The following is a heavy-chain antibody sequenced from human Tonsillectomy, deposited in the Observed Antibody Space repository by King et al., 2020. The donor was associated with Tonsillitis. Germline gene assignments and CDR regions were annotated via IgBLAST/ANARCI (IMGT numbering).Heavy chain of an antibody. Sequence: QLQESGSGLVKPSQTLSLTCAVSGGSISSGGYSWSWIRQPPGKGLEWIGYIYHSGSTYYNPSLKSRVTISVDRSKNQFSLKLSSVTAADTAVYYCARGGIAARPSYYGMDGWGQGTTVTVSS. D-gene: IGHD6-6*01. CDR3: ARGGIAARPSYYGMDG. CDR1: GGSISSGGYS. CDR2: IYHSGST. J-gene: IGHJ6*02. V-gene: IGHV4-30-2*01.